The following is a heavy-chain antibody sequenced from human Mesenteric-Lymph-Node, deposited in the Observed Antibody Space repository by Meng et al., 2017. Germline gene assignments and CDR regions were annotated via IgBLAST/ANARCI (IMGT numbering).Heavy chain of an antibody. D-gene: IGHD5-12*01. J-gene: IGHJ6*02. V-gene: IGHV1-2*02. CDR2: INPNSGGT. Sequence: ASVKVSCKASGYTFTGYYMHWVRQAPGQGLEWMGWINPNSGGTNYAQKFQGRVTMTRDTSISTAYMELSRLRSDDTAVYYCARVQGGSGYDFYYYYYGVDVWGQGTTVTVSS. CDR3: ARVQGGSGYDFYYYYYGVDV. CDR1: GYTFTGYY.